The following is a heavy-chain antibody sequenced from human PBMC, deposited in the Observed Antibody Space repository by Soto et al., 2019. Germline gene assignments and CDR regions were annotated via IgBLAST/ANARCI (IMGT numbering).Heavy chain of an antibody. CDR1: GFTFSSYA. J-gene: IGHJ6*02. CDR2: ISSNGGST. Sequence: PGGSLRLSCAASGFTFSSYAMHWVRQAPGKGLEYVSAISSNGGSTYYADSVKGRFTISRDNSKNTLYLQMGSLRAEDMAVYYCAREKRIVVVPAAIRHYYYYGMDVWGQGTTVTVSS. D-gene: IGHD2-2*02. V-gene: IGHV3-64*02. CDR3: AREKRIVVVPAAIRHYYYYGMDV.